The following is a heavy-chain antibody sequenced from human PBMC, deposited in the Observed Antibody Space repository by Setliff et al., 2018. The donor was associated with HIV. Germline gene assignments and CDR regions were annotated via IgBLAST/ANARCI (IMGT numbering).Heavy chain of an antibody. CDR2: IYYSGDT. CDR3: TRHRGPPWDAFDI. V-gene: IGHV4-39*01. Sequence: SETLSLTCSVSGGSITSSGYHWGWIRQPPGKGLEWIGNIYYSGDTSYNASLRSRLTLSVDTSKNQFSLKLNSVTASDTAMYYCTRHRGPPWDAFDIWGQGTMVTVSS. J-gene: IGHJ3*02. CDR1: GGSITSSGYH.